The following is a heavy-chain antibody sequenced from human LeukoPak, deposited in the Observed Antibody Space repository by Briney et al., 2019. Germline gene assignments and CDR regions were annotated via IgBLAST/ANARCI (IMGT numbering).Heavy chain of an antibody. CDR3: AKDRDQRGWFDP. D-gene: IGHD3-10*01. Sequence: PGGSLRLSCAASGFRFNTYWMSWVRQAPGKGLEWVSAISGSGGSTYYADSVKGRFTISRDNSKNTLYLQMNSLRAEDTAVYYCAKDRDQRGWFDPWGQGTLVTVSS. J-gene: IGHJ5*02. CDR2: ISGSGGST. CDR1: GFRFNTYW. V-gene: IGHV3-23*01.